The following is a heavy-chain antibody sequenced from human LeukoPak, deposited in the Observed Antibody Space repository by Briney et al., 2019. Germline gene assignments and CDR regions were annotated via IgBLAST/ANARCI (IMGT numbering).Heavy chain of an antibody. CDR2: IYSGGST. CDR3: ARDRVSTVHPIDY. D-gene: IGHD6-6*01. Sequence: GRSLRLSCAVSGFSVSTKYMSWVREAPGKGLEWGSVIYSGGSTYYADSVKGRFTISRDNSKNTLYLQMNSLRAEDTAVYYCARDRVSTVHPIDYWGQGTLVTVSS. CDR1: GFSVSTKY. J-gene: IGHJ4*02. V-gene: IGHV3-66*01.